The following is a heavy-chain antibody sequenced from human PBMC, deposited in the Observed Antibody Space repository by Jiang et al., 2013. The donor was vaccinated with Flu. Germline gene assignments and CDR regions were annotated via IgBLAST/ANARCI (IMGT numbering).Heavy chain of an antibody. CDR3: AKDLEVYCTNGCGYFDY. Sequence: KGRFTISGDNSKNTLYLQMNSLRAEDTAVYYCAKDLEVYCTNGCGYFDYWGQGTLVTVSS. D-gene: IGHD2-8*01. V-gene: IGHV3-30*02. J-gene: IGHJ4*02.